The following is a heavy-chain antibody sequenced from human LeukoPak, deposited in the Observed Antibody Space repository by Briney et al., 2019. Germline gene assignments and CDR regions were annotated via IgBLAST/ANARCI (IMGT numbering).Heavy chain of an antibody. CDR2: INHSGRT. Sequence: PSETLSLTCAVYGGSFSGYYWSWIRQPPGKGLEWIGEINHSGRTNYNPSLKSRVTISVDTSKNQFSLKLSSVTAADTAVYYCARADYYGSGSYGGYYYYYMDVWGKGTTVTVSS. J-gene: IGHJ6*03. CDR1: GGSFSGYY. D-gene: IGHD3-10*01. CDR3: ARADYYGSGSYGGYYYYYMDV. V-gene: IGHV4-34*01.